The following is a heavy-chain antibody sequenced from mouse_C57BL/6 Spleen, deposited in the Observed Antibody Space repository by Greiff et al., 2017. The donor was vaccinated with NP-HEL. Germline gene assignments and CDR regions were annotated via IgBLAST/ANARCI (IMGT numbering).Heavy chain of an antibody. D-gene: IGHD2-10*02. CDR1: GYSITSGYY. CDR3: ARDRGYGSDY. J-gene: IGHJ2*01. Sequence: ESGPGLVKPSQSLSLTCSVTGYSITSGYYWNWIRQFPGNKLEWMGYISYDGSNNYNPSLKNRISITRDTSKNQFFLKLNSVTTEDTATYYCARDRGYGSDYWGQGTTLTVSS. V-gene: IGHV3-6*01. CDR2: ISYDGSN.